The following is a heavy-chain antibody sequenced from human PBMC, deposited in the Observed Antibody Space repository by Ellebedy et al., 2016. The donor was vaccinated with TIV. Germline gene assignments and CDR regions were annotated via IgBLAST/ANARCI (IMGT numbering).Heavy chain of an antibody. CDR3: ATDGSYGDYLSPTHAFVM. D-gene: IGHD4-17*01. CDR1: RFSFRSYW. CDR2: INQDGSEK. Sequence: GESLKISCAASRFSFRSYWMTWVRQPPGKGLEWVANINQDGSEKYYVDSVKGRFTISRDNAKNSLYLQINSLRAEDTAVYYCATDGSYGDYLSPTHAFVMWGQGTMVTVSS. J-gene: IGHJ3*02. V-gene: IGHV3-7*01.